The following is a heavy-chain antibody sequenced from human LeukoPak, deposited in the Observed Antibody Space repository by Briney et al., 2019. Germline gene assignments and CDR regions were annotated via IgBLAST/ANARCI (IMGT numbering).Heavy chain of an antibody. J-gene: IGHJ4*02. D-gene: IGHD6-19*01. CDR3: ARGDLGQWSFDY. CDR1: GFTFSTYA. CDR2: ISGSGGGT. V-gene: IGHV3-23*01. Sequence: GGSLRLSCAASGFTFSTYAMSWVRQAAGKGLEWVSLISGSGGGTYYADSVKGRFTISRDNSKNTLYLQMNSLRAEDTAVYYCARGDLGQWSFDYWGQGTLVTVSS.